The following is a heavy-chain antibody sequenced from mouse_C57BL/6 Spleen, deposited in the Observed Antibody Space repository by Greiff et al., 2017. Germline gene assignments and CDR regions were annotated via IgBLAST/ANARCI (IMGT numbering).Heavy chain of an antibody. V-gene: IGHV1-53*01. CDR2: INPSNGGT. CDR1: GYTFTSYW. CDR3: ARDYGSSYFDY. J-gene: IGHJ2*01. D-gene: IGHD1-1*01. Sequence: QVQLQQSGAELVKPGASVKISCKASGYTFTSYWMHWVKQRPGQGLEWIGNINPSNGGTNYNEKFKSKATLTVDKSSSTAYMQLSSLTSEDSAVYYCARDYGSSYFDYWGQGTTLTVSS.